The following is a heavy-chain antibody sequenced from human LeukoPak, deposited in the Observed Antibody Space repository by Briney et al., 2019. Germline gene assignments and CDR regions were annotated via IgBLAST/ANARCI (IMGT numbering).Heavy chain of an antibody. D-gene: IGHD2-2*01. CDR1: GFTFSSSW. V-gene: IGHV3-7*01. CDR3: ARDRAYHSFDI. J-gene: IGHJ3*02. CDR2: IKPDGSAK. Sequence: GGSLRLSCAASGFTFSSSWLTWVRQAPGKGLEWVADIKPDGSAKNYVDSVKGRFTISGDNAQNSLYLQMNNMRAEDTAVYYCARDRAYHSFDIWGQGTMVTVSS.